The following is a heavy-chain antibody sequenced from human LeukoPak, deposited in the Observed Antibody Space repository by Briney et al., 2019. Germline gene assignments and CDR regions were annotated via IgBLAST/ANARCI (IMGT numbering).Heavy chain of an antibody. CDR1: GFTFSSYE. CDR3: ARVGVATAPNYYYYYGMDV. J-gene: IGHJ6*02. CDR2: ISSSGSTI. V-gene: IGHV3-48*03. D-gene: IGHD5-12*01. Sequence: GGSLRLSCAASGFTFSSYEMNWVRQAPGKGLEWDSYISSSGSTIYYADSVKGRFTISRDNAKNSLYLQMNSLRAEDTAVYYCARVGVATAPNYYYYYGMDVWGQGTTVTVSS.